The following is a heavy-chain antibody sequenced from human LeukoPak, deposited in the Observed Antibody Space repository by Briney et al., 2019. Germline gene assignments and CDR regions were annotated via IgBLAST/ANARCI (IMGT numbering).Heavy chain of an antibody. J-gene: IGHJ5*02. CDR2: IYTSYTT. CDR3: ATSNNSGYHYFDP. V-gene: IGHV4-61*02. D-gene: IGHD3-22*01. CDR1: GGSMSSGNYY. Sequence: SQTLSLTCTVSGGSMSSGNYYWSWIRQPAGGGLEWIGRIYTSYTTNYNPSLKSRVTISVDTSKNYFSLKLSSVTAADTAVYYCATSNNSGYHYFDPWGQGTLVTVSS.